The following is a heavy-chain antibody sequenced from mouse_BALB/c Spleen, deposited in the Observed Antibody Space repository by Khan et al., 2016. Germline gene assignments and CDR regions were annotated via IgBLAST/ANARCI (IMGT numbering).Heavy chain of an antibody. J-gene: IGHJ3*01. Sequence: EVQLQESGPGLVKPSQSLSLTFTVTRYSITSDYAWNWIRQFPGNKLEWMGYISYSGRTSYNPSLKNRISINRDTHKNQFFLQLNSVTTEYTATYYCARNGNRYERTWFAYWGQGTLVTVSA. V-gene: IGHV3-2*02. CDR3: ARNGNRYERTWFAY. CDR2: ISYSGRT. CDR1: RYSITSDYA. D-gene: IGHD2-14*01.